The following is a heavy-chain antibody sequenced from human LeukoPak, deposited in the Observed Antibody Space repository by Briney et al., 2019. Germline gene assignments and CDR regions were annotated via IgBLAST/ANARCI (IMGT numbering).Heavy chain of an antibody. J-gene: IGHJ4*02. V-gene: IGHV4-34*01. CDR1: GGSFSGYY. CDR2: INHSGST. CDR3: ARIPDVSGWPFDY. D-gene: IGHD6-19*01. Sequence: SETLSLTCAVYGGSFSGYYWSWIRQPPGKGLEWIGEINHSGSTNYNPSLKSRVSISIDTSKNLFSLKLRSVTTADTAIYYCARIPDVSGWPFDYWGQGTLVTVSS.